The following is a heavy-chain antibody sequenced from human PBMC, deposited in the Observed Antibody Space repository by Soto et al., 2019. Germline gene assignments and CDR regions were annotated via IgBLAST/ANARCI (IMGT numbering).Heavy chain of an antibody. Sequence: WGSLRLSCAASGFTFSNYAMNWVRQAPGKGLEWVSGISNSGSNTYYADSVKGRFTISRDNSKSTLYLQMNSLRVEDTAIYYCAKRRYCTSSRCYSFDYWGQGTLVTVSS. CDR3: AKRRYCTSSRCYSFDY. CDR2: ISNSGSNT. D-gene: IGHD2-2*01. CDR1: GFTFSNYA. J-gene: IGHJ4*02. V-gene: IGHV3-23*01.